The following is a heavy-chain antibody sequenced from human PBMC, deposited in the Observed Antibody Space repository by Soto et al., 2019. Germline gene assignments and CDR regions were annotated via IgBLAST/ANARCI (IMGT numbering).Heavy chain of an antibody. J-gene: IGHJ4*02. CDR3: ARSGDPFYFDY. V-gene: IGHV4-38-2*01. CDR2: IFHRGST. D-gene: IGHD3-10*01. Sequence: SETLSLTCAVSGYSISSGHYWGWIRQPPGKGLEWIGTIFHRGSTYYNPSLRSRVTMSVDTSKNQFSLRLISVAAADSAAYYCARSGDPFYFDYWGQGALVTVPS. CDR1: GYSISSGHY.